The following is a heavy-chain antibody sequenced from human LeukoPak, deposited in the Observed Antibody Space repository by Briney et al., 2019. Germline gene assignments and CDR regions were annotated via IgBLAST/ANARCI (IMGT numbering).Heavy chain of an antibody. D-gene: IGHD1-26*01. J-gene: IGHJ4*02. CDR1: GYTFTSYG. V-gene: IGHV1-18*01. CDR3: ARDEDLSGSYSPKSNPFDY. Sequence: ASVKVSCKASGYTFTSYGISWVRQAPGQGLEWMGWISAYNGNTNYAQKLQGRVTMTTDTSTSTAYMELRSLRSDDTAVYYCARDEDLSGSYSPKSNPFDYWGQGTLVTFSS. CDR2: ISAYNGNT.